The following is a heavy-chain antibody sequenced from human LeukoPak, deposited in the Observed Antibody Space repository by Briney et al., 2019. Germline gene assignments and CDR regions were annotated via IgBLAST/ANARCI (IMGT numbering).Heavy chain of an antibody. CDR1: GGSISSYY. D-gene: IGHD1-7*01. J-gene: IGHJ4*02. Sequence: SETPSLTCTVSGGSISSYYWSWIRQPPGKGLEWIGYIYYSGSTNYNPSLKSRVTISVDTSKNQFSLKLSSVTAADTAVYYCARGPRWNYFDVVAPLAYWGQGTLVTVSS. CDR3: ARGPRWNYFDVVAPLAY. V-gene: IGHV4-59*01. CDR2: IYYSGST.